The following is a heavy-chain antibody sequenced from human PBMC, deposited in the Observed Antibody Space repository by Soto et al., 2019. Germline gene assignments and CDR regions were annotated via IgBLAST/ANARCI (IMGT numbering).Heavy chain of an antibody. J-gene: IGHJ6*02. D-gene: IGHD2-2*01. CDR1: VFTFSTHA. CDR3: AKDPPWTVGPLAMDV. V-gene: IGHV3-23*01. Sequence: GGSLRLSCVASVFTFSTHAMSWVRQAPGKGLEWVSSFSGSGGNTYYADSVKGRLTISRDDSKNTLYLQINSLRVEDTAVYYCAKDPPWTVGPLAMDVWGQGTTVTVSS. CDR2: FSGSGGNT.